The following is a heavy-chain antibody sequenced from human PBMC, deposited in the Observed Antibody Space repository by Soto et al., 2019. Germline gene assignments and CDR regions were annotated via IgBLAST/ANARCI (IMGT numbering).Heavy chain of an antibody. CDR1: GGSINTNNYY. V-gene: IGHV4-31*03. CDR2: IYCSGST. CDR3: ARDNSSGWTNRYDY. D-gene: IGHD6-19*01. Sequence: SETLSLTCSVSGGSINTNNYYWSWIRQHPGKGLEWIGYIYCSGSTYYNPSLKSRVTISVDTSKNQFSLKLSSVTAADTAVYYCARDNSSGWTNRYDYWGQGTLVTVSS. J-gene: IGHJ4*02.